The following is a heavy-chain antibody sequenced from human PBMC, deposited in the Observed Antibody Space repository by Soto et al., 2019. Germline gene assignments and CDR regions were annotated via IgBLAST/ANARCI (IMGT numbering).Heavy chain of an antibody. CDR1: GGTFSSYA. CDR2: IIPISDTT. Sequence: QVQLVQSGAEVKKPGSSVKVSCKASGGTFSSYAISWVRQAPGQGLEWMGGIIPISDTTNYAQKFQGRVRITADESTSTAYMALSSLRSEDTAVYYCPRSQGSSTSLEIYYYYYYGMDVWGQGTTVTVSS. CDR3: PRSQGSSTSLEIYYYYYYGMDV. V-gene: IGHV1-69*01. J-gene: IGHJ6*02. D-gene: IGHD2-2*01.